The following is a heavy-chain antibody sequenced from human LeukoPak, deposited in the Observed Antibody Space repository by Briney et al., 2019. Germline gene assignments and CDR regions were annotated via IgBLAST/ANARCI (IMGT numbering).Heavy chain of an antibody. Sequence: PGGSLRLSCAASGFTFSSYSMNWVRQAPGKGLEWVSYISSSSSTIYYADSVKGRFTISRDNAKNSLYLQMNSLRAEDTAVYYCARPEGAGYSYGKYYFDYWGQGTLVTVSS. V-gene: IGHV3-48*04. D-gene: IGHD5-18*01. J-gene: IGHJ4*02. CDR2: ISSSSSTI. CDR1: GFTFSSYS. CDR3: ARPEGAGYSYGKYYFDY.